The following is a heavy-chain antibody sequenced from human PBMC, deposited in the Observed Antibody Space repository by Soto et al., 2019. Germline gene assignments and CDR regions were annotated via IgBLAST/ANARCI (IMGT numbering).Heavy chain of an antibody. CDR1: GGSISSGDYY. V-gene: IGHV4-30-4*01. CDR2: IYYSGST. CDR3: ARASSAYYDFWSGYYTESWFDP. J-gene: IGHJ5*02. Sequence: SETLSLTCTVSGGSISSGDYYWSWIRQPPGKGLEWIGYIYYSGSTYYNPSLKSRVTISVDTSKNQFSLKLSSVTAADTAVYYCARASSAYYDFWSGYYTESWFDPRGQGTLVTVSS. D-gene: IGHD3-3*01.